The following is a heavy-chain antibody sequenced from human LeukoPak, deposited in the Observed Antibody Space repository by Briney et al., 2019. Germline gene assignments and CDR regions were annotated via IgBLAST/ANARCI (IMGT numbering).Heavy chain of an antibody. CDR1: GFTFSSYW. D-gene: IGHD5-18*01. CDR2: IYYSGST. V-gene: IGHV4-59*08. J-gene: IGHJ4*02. Sequence: GSLRLSCAASGFTFSSYWMSWVRQAPGKGLEWVGYIYYSGSTNYNPSLKSRVTISVDTSKKHFSLKLSSVTAADTAVYYCARQGYSYGYMDFWGQGALVTVSS. CDR3: ARQGYSYGYMDF.